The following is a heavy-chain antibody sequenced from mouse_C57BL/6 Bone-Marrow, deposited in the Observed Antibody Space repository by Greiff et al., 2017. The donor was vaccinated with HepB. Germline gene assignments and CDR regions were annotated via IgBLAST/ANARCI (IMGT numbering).Heavy chain of an antibody. Sequence: QVQLQQPGAELVKPGASVKMSCKASGYTFTSYWITWVKQRPGQGLEWIGDIYPGSGSTNYNEKFKSKATLTVDTSSSTAYMQLSSLTSEDSAVYYCASNYYGSSYGYFDYWGQGTTLTVSS. J-gene: IGHJ2*01. V-gene: IGHV1-55*01. CDR3: ASNYYGSSYGYFDY. D-gene: IGHD1-1*01. CDR1: GYTFTSYW. CDR2: IYPGSGST.